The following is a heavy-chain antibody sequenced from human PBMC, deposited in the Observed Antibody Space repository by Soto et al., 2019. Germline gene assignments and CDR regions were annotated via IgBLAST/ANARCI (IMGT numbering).Heavy chain of an antibody. CDR3: ARVVATVAGPYGMDV. CDR2: ISAYNGNT. Sequence: QVQLVQSGAEVKKPGASVKVSCRASGYTFTSYVISWVRQAPGQGLEWMGWISAYNGNTNFAQKLQGRVTMTTDTSTSTAYMELRSLRSADTAVYYCARVVATVAGPYGMDVWGHGTTIIVSS. J-gene: IGHJ6*02. V-gene: IGHV1-18*01. D-gene: IGHD6-19*01. CDR1: GYTFTSYV.